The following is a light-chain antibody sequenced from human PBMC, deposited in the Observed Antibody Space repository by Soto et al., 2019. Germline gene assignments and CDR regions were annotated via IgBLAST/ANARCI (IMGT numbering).Light chain of an antibody. CDR1: QSISSSY. V-gene: IGKV3-20*01. Sequence: EIVLTQSPGTLSLSPGKRATLSCRASQSISSSYLAWYQQRPGQAPRLLIYGASGRATGIPDRFSGSGSGTDFTLTISRMEPEDFAVYYCQQYGSSSWTFGQGTQVDIK. CDR3: QQYGSSSWT. J-gene: IGKJ1*01. CDR2: GAS.